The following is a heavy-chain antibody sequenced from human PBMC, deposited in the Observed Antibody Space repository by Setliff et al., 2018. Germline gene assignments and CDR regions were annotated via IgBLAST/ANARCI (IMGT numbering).Heavy chain of an antibody. V-gene: IGHV4-39*01. J-gene: IGHJ4*02. CDR1: GGSISSSSYY. D-gene: IGHD3-22*01. Sequence: SGGSISSSSYYWGWIRQPPGKGLEWIGSIYYSGSTYYNPSLKSRVTISVDTSKNQFSLKLSSVTAADTAVYYCARYNYYDSSGYFLTFDYWGQGTLVTVSS. CDR3: ARYNYYDSSGYFLTFDY. CDR2: IYYSGST.